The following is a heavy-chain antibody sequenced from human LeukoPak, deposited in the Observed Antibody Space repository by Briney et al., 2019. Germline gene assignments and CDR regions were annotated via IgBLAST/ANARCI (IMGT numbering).Heavy chain of an antibody. CDR3: ALSYVDIVATIISAAFDI. CDR1: GGTFSSYA. Sequence: SVKVSCKASGGTFSSYAISWVRQAPGQGLEWMGGIIPIFGTANYAQKFQGRVTITADESTSTAYMELSSLRSEDTAVYYCALSYVDIVATIISAAFDIWGQGTMVTVSS. V-gene: IGHV1-69*13. CDR2: IIPIFGTA. D-gene: IGHD5-12*01. J-gene: IGHJ3*02.